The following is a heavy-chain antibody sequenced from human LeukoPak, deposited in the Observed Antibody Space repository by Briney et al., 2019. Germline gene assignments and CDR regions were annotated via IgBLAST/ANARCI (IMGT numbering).Heavy chain of an antibody. J-gene: IGHJ4*02. CDR2: ISYDGSNK. D-gene: IGHD1-26*01. CDR1: GFTFSSYG. Sequence: GGSLRLSCAASGFTFSSYGMHWVRQAPGKGLEWVAVISYDGSNKYYADSVKGRFTISRDNSKNTLYLQMNSLRAEDTAVYYCAKMSISGSYHYFDYWGQGTLVTVSS. V-gene: IGHV3-30*18. CDR3: AKMSISGSYHYFDY.